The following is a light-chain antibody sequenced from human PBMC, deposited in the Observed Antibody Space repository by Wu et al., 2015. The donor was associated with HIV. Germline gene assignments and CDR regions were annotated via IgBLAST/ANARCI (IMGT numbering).Light chain of an antibody. CDR3: QQYYHYPRT. J-gene: IGKJ1*01. Sequence: DIQMTQSPPSPSAFVGDRVTITCRASQSITNYLNWYQQKPGKAPKLLIYAASTLESGVPSRFSGTGSGTEFTLTISCPQSEDFASYFCQQYYHYPRTFGQGTEGGDQT. CDR2: AAS. CDR1: QSITNY. V-gene: IGKV1-39*01.